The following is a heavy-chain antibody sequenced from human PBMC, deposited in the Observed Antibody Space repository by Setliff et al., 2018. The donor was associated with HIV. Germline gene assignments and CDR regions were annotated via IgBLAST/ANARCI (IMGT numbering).Heavy chain of an antibody. CDR1: GGSISSSSYY. D-gene: IGHD3-10*01. CDR2: IYYSGTT. CDR3: ASPKERYYYGSGTNVREYYGMDV. J-gene: IGHJ6*02. V-gene: IGHV4-39*07. Sequence: SETLSLTCTVSGGSISSSSYYWGWVRQPPGKGLEWIGSIYYSGTTYYNPSLKSRITISVDTSKNQFSLKVNSVTAADTAVYYCASPKERYYYGSGTNVREYYGMDVWGQGTTVTVSS.